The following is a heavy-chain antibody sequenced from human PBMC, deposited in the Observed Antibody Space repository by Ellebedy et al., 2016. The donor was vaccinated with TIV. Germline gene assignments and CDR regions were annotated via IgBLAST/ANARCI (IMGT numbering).Heavy chain of an antibody. Sequence: SETLSLTCAVFGGSFSGYYWNWIRQPPGKGLEWIGEINHSGSTNYNPSLKSRVTVSVDTSKNQFSLKLSSVTAADTAVYYCARGWGYSGYDHMVYFDYWGQGTLVTVSS. CDR1: GGSFSGYY. V-gene: IGHV4-34*01. CDR2: INHSGST. CDR3: ARGWGYSGYDHMVYFDY. J-gene: IGHJ4*02. D-gene: IGHD5-12*01.